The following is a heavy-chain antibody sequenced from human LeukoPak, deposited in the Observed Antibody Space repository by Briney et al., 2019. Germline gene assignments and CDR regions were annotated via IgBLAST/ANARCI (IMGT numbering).Heavy chain of an antibody. CDR2: IIPILGIA. CDR3: ARGRRTISNWFDP. J-gene: IGHJ5*02. Sequence: SVKVSCKASGGTFSSYAISWVRQAPGQGLEWMGRIIPILGIANYAQKFQGRVTITADKSTSTAYMELSSLRSEDTAVYYCARGRRTISNWFDPWGQGTLVTVSS. V-gene: IGHV1-69*04. D-gene: IGHD3-9*01. CDR1: GGTFSSYA.